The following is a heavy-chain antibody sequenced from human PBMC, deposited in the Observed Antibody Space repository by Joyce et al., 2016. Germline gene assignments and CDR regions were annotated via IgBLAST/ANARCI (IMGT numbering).Heavy chain of an antibody. Sequence: GGSLRLSCASSGFSFSSSWMTWVRQAPGKGLGWVGNIKEDGTQKYYGDSVKGRFTISRDNDKNSVYLQSNSLRGEDTAVYYCARDRGWFAIDFWGQGTLVSVSS. V-gene: IGHV3-7*03. CDR2: IKEDGTQK. CDR3: ARDRGWFAIDF. D-gene: IGHD3-10*01. J-gene: IGHJ4*02. CDR1: GFSFSSSW.